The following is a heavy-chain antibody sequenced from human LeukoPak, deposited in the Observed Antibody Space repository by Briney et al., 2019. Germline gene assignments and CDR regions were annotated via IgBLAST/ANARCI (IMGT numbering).Heavy chain of an antibody. Sequence: ASVKVSCKASGYTFTTYGISWVRQAPGQGLEWMGWISAYNGNTNYAQKLQGRVNMTTDASPSTAYMELRSLRSDDTAVYYCARDMIAARPNWFDPWGQGTLVTVSS. D-gene: IGHD6-6*01. CDR2: ISAYNGNT. V-gene: IGHV1-18*01. CDR3: ARDMIAARPNWFDP. J-gene: IGHJ5*02. CDR1: GYTFTTYG.